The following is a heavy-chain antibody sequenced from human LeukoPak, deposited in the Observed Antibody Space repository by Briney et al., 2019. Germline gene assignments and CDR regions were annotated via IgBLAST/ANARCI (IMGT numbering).Heavy chain of an antibody. CDR2: ISSSGSTI. V-gene: IGHV3-11*04. J-gene: IGHJ6*02. Sequence: GGSLRLSCAASGFTFSNAWMSWVRQAPGKGLEWVSYISSSGSTIYYADSVKGRFTISRDNAKNSLYLQMNSLRAEDTAVYYCARERPNIVATIIDYYYYGMDVWGQGTTVTVSS. D-gene: IGHD5-12*01. CDR1: GFTFSNAW. CDR3: ARERPNIVATIIDYYYYGMDV.